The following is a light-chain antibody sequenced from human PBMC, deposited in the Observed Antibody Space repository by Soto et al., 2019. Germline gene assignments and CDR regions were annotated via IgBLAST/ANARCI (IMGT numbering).Light chain of an antibody. CDR3: QQRTNWTWT. Sequence: IVLTQSPATLSLSPGERATLSWRASQTAGSYFAWYQQKPGQTPRLLIYDTSSRATGIPVRFRVSGSGTDFALTISRLENEDSAVYYCQQRTNWTWTFGQGTKVDIK. V-gene: IGKV3-11*01. CDR2: DTS. J-gene: IGKJ1*01. CDR1: QTAGSY.